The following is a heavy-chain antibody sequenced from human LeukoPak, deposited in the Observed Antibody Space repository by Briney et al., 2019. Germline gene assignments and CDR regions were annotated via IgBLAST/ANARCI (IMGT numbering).Heavy chain of an antibody. CDR3: VRDSQDYSNYYYYYYGMDV. V-gene: IGHV3-48*02. Sequence: GGSLRLSCAGSGFTFNTYSMNWVRQAPVKGLEWVSYISSSRSTIYYADSVKGRFTVSRDNSKYSLFLQMNTLRDEDTAVYYCVRDSQDYSNYYYYYYGMDVWGQGTTVTVSS. J-gene: IGHJ6*02. CDR2: ISSSRSTI. CDR1: GFTFNTYS. D-gene: IGHD4-11*01.